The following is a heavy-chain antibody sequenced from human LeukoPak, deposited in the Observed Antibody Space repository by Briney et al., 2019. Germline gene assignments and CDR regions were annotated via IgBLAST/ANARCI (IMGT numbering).Heavy chain of an antibody. Sequence: GGSLRLSCAASGFTFSSYGMHWVRQAPGKGLEWVAVISYDGSNKYYADSVKGRFTISRDNSKNTLYLQMNSLRAEDTAVYYCAKDRPYYYDSSGYYPSGYYYGMDVWGQGTTVTVS. CDR1: GFTFSSYG. CDR3: AKDRPYYYDSSGYYPSGYYYGMDV. D-gene: IGHD3-22*01. J-gene: IGHJ6*02. V-gene: IGHV3-30*18. CDR2: ISYDGSNK.